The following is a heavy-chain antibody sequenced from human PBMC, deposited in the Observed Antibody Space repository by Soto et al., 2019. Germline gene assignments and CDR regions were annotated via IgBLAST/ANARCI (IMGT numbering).Heavy chain of an antibody. Sequence: QVQLVESGGGVVQPGRSLRLSCAASGFTFSSYGMHWVRQAPGKGLEWVAVISYDGSNQYYVDSVKGRFTISRDSSKNTLYLQMNSLRAADTAVYYCAKDVGRGKYLLGFAYWGQGTLVTVSS. D-gene: IGHD3-16*01. CDR2: ISYDGSNQ. V-gene: IGHV3-30*18. CDR1: GFTFSSYG. CDR3: AKDVGRGKYLLGFAY. J-gene: IGHJ4*02.